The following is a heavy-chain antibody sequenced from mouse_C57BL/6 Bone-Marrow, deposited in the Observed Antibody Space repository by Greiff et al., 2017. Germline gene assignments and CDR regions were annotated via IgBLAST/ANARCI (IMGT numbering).Heavy chain of an antibody. CDR3: ARLDSSGYVGFAY. CDR1: GFTFSDYY. V-gene: IGHV5-12*01. D-gene: IGHD3-2*02. J-gene: IGHJ3*01. CDR2: ISNGGGST. Sequence: EVKLMESGGGLVQPGGSLKLSCAASGFTFSDYYMYWVRQTPEKRLEWVAYISNGGGSTYYPDTVKGRFTISRDNAKNTLYLQMSRLKSEDTAMYYCARLDSSGYVGFAYWGQGTLVTVSA.